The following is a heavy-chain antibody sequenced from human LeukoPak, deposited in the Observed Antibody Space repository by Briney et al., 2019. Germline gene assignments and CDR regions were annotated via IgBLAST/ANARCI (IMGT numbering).Heavy chain of an antibody. CDR2: INHSGST. J-gene: IGHJ4*02. V-gene: IGHV4-34*01. Sequence: SETLSLTCAVYGGSFSGYYWSWIRQPPGKGLEWIGEINHSGSTNYNPSLESRVTISVDTSKNQFSLKLSSVTAADTAVYYCARAVARGSFDYWGQGTLVTVSS. CDR1: GGSFSGYY. D-gene: IGHD6-19*01. CDR3: ARAVARGSFDY.